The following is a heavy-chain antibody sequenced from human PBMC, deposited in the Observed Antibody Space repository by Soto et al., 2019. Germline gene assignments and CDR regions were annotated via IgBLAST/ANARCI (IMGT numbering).Heavy chain of an antibody. CDR3: ARDREYCSSTSCYALSYYYYYGMDV. Sequence: QVQLVQSGAEVKKPGSSVKVSCKASGGTFSSYTISWVRQAPGQGLEWMGRIIPILGIANYAQKFQGRVTITADKSTSTAYMELSSLRSEDTAVYYCARDREYCSSTSCYALSYYYYYGMDVWGQGTTVTVSS. V-gene: IGHV1-69*08. CDR1: GGTFSSYT. J-gene: IGHJ6*02. CDR2: IIPILGIA. D-gene: IGHD2-2*01.